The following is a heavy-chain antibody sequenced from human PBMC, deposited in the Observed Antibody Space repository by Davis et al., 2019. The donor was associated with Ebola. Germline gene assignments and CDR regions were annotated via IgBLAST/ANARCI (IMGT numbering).Heavy chain of an antibody. J-gene: IGHJ6*02. V-gene: IGHV4-39*01. CDR3: ARLVYSSGWYGYYYYGMDV. CDR2: INHSGST. CDR1: GGSISSGGYY. Sequence: MPSETLSLTCAVSGGSISSGGYYWSWIRQPPGKGLEWIGEINHSGSTNYNPSLKSRVTISVDTSKNQFSLKLSSVTAADTAVYYCARLVYSSGWYGYYYYGMDVWGQGTTVTVSS. D-gene: IGHD6-19*01.